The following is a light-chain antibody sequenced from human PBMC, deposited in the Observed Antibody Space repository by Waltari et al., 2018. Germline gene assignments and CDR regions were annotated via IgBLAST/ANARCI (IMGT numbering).Light chain of an antibody. V-gene: IGKV1-5*03. CDR1: HNINKW. CDR3: QQYNTYPLT. CDR2: QAS. Sequence: DIQMTQSPSTLSASLGDRVTITCRASHNINKWLVGYQQKPGNAPQLRIYQASNLESGVPSSFSGSGSGREFTLTISSLQPDDLATYYCQQYNTYPLTFGGGTKV. J-gene: IGKJ4*01.